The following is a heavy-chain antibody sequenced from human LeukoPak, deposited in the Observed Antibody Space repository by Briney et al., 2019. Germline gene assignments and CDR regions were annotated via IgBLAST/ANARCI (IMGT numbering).Heavy chain of an antibody. CDR3: AAVSVVVVPAARDQDYFDY. J-gene: IGHJ4*02. Sequence: SVKASCKASGFTFTSSAMQWVRQARGQRLEWIGWIVVGSGNTNYAQKFQERVTITRDMSTSTAYMELSSLRSEGTAVYYCAAVSVVVVPAARDQDYFDYWGQGTLVTVSS. CDR1: GFTFTSSA. D-gene: IGHD2-2*01. CDR2: IVVGSGNT. V-gene: IGHV1-58*02.